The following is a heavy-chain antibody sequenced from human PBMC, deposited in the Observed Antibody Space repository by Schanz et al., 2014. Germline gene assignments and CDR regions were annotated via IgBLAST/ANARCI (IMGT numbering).Heavy chain of an antibody. CDR2: ISSSSSTR. CDR3: AKDGPGGSRSYSADGGMDV. CDR1: GFTFSSYS. Sequence: EVQLLESGGGLVQPGGSLRLSCTASGFTFSSYSMNWVRQAPGKGLEWVSYISSSSSTRYYADSVKGRFTISRDNAKNALFLQRNSLRAEDTAVYYCAKDGPGGSRSYSADGGMDVWGQGTTVTVSS. D-gene: IGHD3-10*01. V-gene: IGHV3-48*01. J-gene: IGHJ6*02.